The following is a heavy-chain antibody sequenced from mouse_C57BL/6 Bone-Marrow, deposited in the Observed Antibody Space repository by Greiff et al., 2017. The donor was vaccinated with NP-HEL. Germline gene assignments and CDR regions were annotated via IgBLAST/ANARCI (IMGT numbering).Heavy chain of an antibody. CDR1: GFTFSSYA. CDR2: ISSGGDYI. Sequence: EVKLMESGEGLVKPGGSLKLSCAASGFTFSSYAMSWVRQTPEKRLEWVAYISSGGDYIYYADTVKGRFTISRDNARNTLYLQMSSLKSEDTAMYYCTREIYWYFDVWGTGTTVTVSS. J-gene: IGHJ1*03. CDR3: TREIYWYFDV. V-gene: IGHV5-9-1*02.